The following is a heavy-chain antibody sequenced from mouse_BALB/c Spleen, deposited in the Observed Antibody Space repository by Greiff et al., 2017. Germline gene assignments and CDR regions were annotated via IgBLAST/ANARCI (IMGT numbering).Heavy chain of an antibody. V-gene: IGHV5-6-5*01. J-gene: IGHJ4*01. CDR2: ISSGGST. D-gene: IGHD1-1*01. CDR1: GFTFSSYA. CDR3: ARDSSNYGSSYYYAMDY. Sequence: EVKLVESGGGLVKPGGSLKLSCAASGFTFSSYAMSWVRQTPEKRLEWVASISSGGSTYYPDSVKGRFTISRDNARNILYLQMSSLRSEDTAMYYCARDSSNYGSSYYYAMDYWGQGTSVTVSS.